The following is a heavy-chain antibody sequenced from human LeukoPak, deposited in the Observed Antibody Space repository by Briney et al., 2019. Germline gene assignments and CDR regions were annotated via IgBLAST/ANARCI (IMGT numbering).Heavy chain of an antibody. CDR2: IRGSGGGT. CDR1: GFTFSSFA. V-gene: IGHV3-23*01. CDR3: ARGINIDY. J-gene: IGHJ4*02. D-gene: IGHD3-10*01. Sequence: GGSLRLSCAASGFTFSSFAMTWVRQAPGKGLEWVSAIRGSGGGTYYADSVKGRFTISRDDSKNTLYLQMDSLRAKDTALYYCARGINIDYWGQGTLVTVSS.